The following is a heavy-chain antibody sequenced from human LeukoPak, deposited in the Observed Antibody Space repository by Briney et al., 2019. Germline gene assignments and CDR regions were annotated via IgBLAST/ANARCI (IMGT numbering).Heavy chain of an antibody. Sequence: GGSLRLSCTASGSTFSDCDMNWVRQAPGSGLEWVSAISYRISPTYYADSVKGRFTISRDNAKNSLYLQMDSLRAEDTAVYYCARDRSYDSSGYYGYWGQGTLVTVSS. CDR2: ISYRISPT. D-gene: IGHD3-22*01. CDR1: GSTFSDCD. CDR3: ARDRSYDSSGYYGY. J-gene: IGHJ4*02. V-gene: IGHV3-21*01.